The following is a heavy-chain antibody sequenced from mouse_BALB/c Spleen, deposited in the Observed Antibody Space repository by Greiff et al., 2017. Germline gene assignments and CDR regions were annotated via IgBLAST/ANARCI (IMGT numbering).Heavy chain of an antibody. D-gene: IGHD2-4*01. CDR1: GYTFTSYW. CDR2: IYPGDGDT. CDR3: ARYGITTGGLYAMDY. V-gene: IGHV1-87*01. Sequence: VKLMESGAELARPGASVKLSCKASGYTFTSYWMQWVKQRPGQGLEWIGAIYPGDGDTRYTQKFKGKATLTADKSSSTAYMQLSSLASEDSAVYYCARYGITTGGLYAMDYWGQGTSVTVSS. J-gene: IGHJ4*01.